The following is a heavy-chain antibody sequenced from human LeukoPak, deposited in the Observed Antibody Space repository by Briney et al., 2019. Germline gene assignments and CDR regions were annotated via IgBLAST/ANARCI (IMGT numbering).Heavy chain of an antibody. J-gene: IGHJ4*02. D-gene: IGHD1-26*01. CDR3: AKDHWALGGSYYYGY. CDR2: ISGSGGST. CDR1: GFTLSSYA. V-gene: IGHV3-23*01. Sequence: GGSLRLSCAASGFTLSSYAMSWVRQAPGKGLEWVSAISGSGGSTYYADSVKGRFTISRDNSKNTLYLQMNSLRAEDTAVYYCAKDHWALGGSYYYGYWGQGTLVTVSS.